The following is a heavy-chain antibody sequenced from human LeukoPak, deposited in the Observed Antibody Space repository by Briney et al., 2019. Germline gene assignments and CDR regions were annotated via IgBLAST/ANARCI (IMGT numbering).Heavy chain of an antibody. V-gene: IGHV3-23*01. CDR3: ARVDSGNYDY. CDR2: IGYNGANT. Sequence: GGSLRLSCTASGFTFSSDAMSWVRQAPGKGLEWVSAIGYNGANTYYADSVKGRFTISRDNSKNTLFLQMNSLRVEDTAVYYCARVDSGNYDYWGQGTLLTVSS. CDR1: GFTFSSDA. D-gene: IGHD1-26*01. J-gene: IGHJ4*02.